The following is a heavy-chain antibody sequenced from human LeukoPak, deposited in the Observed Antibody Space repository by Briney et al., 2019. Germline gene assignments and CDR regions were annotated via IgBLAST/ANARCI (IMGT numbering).Heavy chain of an antibody. V-gene: IGHV3-15*01. CDR1: GFTFSNAW. Sequence: GGSLRLSGAASGFTFSNAWMSWVRQAPGKGLEWVGRIKSKTDGGTTDYAAPVKGRFTISRDDSKNTLYLQMNSLKTEDTAVYYCTGFYDYVWGSYQDYWGQGTLVTVSS. J-gene: IGHJ4*02. CDR2: IKSKTDGGTT. D-gene: IGHD3-16*02. CDR3: TGFYDYVWGSYQDY.